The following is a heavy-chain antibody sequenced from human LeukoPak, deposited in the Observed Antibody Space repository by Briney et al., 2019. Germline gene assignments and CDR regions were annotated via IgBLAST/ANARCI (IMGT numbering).Heavy chain of an antibody. D-gene: IGHD3-10*01. CDR1: GGPFSGYF. CDR2: IHNSGTT. J-gene: IGHJ4*02. CDR3: ARWYYYNLGSFPFDF. V-gene: IGHV4-34*01. Sequence: PSETLSLTCAVSGGPFSGYFWSWIRQSSGKGLEWIGEIHNSGTTNYNPSLNSRVTISEDTSKNQFYLNLSSVTAADTAVYYCARWYYYNLGSFPFDFWGQGTLVTVSS.